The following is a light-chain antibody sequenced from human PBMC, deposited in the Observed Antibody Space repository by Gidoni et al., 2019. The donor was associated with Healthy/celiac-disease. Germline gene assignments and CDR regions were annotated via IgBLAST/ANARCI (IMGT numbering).Light chain of an antibody. J-gene: IGLJ2*01. Sequence: QSVLTPPPSVSVAPGQRVTISCTGSSSNIGAGYDVHWYQQLPGTAPKLLIYGNSNRPSGVPDRFSGSKSGTSASLAITGLQAEDEADYYCQSYDSSLNVVFGGGTKLTVL. V-gene: IGLV1-40*01. CDR3: QSYDSSLNVV. CDR2: GNS. CDR1: SSNIGAGYD.